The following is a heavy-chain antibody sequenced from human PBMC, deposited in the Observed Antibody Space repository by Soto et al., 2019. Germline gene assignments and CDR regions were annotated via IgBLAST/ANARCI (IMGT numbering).Heavy chain of an antibody. Sequence: QVQLVESGGGVVQPGRSLRLSCAASGFTFSSYGMHWVRQAPGKGLEWVAVISYDGSNKYYADSVKGRFTLSRDTSKNTLYLPMNSLRAEDTAVYYCAKGAVAPIAPWGQGTLVTVSS. D-gene: IGHD5-12*01. CDR2: ISYDGSNK. CDR3: AKGAVAPIAP. J-gene: IGHJ5*02. V-gene: IGHV3-30*18. CDR1: GFTFSSYG.